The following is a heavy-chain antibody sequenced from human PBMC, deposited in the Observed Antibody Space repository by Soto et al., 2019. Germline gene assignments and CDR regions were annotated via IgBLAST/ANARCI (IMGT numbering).Heavy chain of an antibody. CDR2: ISAYNGNT. CDR3: ARGYDYVWGTGSWFDP. CDR1: GYTFTSYG. Sequence: ASVKVSCKASGYTFTSYGISWVRQAPGQGLEWMGWISAYNGNTNYAQKLQGRVTMTTDTSTSTAYMELGSLRSDDTAVYYCARGYDYVWGTGSWFDPWGQGTLVTVSS. J-gene: IGHJ5*02. V-gene: IGHV1-18*01. D-gene: IGHD3-16*01.